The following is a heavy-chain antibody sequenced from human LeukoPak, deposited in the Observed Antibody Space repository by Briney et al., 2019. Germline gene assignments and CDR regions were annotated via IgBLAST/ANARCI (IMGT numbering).Heavy chain of an antibody. CDR3: ARGVYIAAGQYGY. CDR2: IYTSGST. V-gene: IGHV4-4*07. D-gene: IGHD6-13*01. CDR1: GGSITTYY. Sequence: SETLSLTCTVSGGSITTYYWSWIRQPAGKGLEWIGRIYTSGSTTYNPSLKSRVTMSLDTSKNQFSLKLSSVTAADTAVYYCARGVYIAAGQYGYWGQGTLVTVSS. J-gene: IGHJ4*02.